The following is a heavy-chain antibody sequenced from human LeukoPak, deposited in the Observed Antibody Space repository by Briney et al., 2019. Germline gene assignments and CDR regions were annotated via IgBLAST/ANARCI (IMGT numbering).Heavy chain of an antibody. Sequence: ASVKVSCKASGYTFTSYYMHWVRQAPGQGLEWMGIINPSGGSTSYAQKFQGRVTMTRDTSTSTVYMELSSLRSEDTAVYYRARDMDYYGSGSYYSNWFDPWGQGTLVTVSS. CDR3: ARDMDYYGSGSYYSNWFDP. D-gene: IGHD3-10*01. CDR1: GYTFTSYY. J-gene: IGHJ5*02. V-gene: IGHV1-46*01. CDR2: INPSGGST.